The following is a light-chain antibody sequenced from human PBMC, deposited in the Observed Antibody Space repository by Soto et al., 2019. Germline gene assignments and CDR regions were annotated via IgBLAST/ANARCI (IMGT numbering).Light chain of an antibody. CDR3: QQYGSSPFT. V-gene: IGKV3-20*01. J-gene: IGKJ3*01. CDR2: GAS. CDR1: QSVSSSY. Sequence: EIVLTQSPGTLSLSPGERATLSCRASQSVSSSYLAWYQQKPGPAPRLLIYGASSRATGIPDRFSGSGSGTDFTLTISRLEPEDFAVYYCQQYGSSPFTFGPGTKVHIK.